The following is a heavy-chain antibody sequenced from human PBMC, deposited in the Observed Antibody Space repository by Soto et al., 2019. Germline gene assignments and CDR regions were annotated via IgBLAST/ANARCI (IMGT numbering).Heavy chain of an antibody. CDR1: GYTFSSYG. CDR2: ISGHNGYT. Sequence: QVQLVQSGSEVKKPGASVKVSCKASGYTFSSYGVIWVRQAPGQGLEWMGWISGHNGYTDYAQRVQGRLTMTTDTSTSTACMELRGLTSDDTAVYFCARGRLPDGHYFDNGGQGTLVTVSS. CDR3: ARGRLPDGHYFDN. J-gene: IGHJ4*02. V-gene: IGHV1-18*01.